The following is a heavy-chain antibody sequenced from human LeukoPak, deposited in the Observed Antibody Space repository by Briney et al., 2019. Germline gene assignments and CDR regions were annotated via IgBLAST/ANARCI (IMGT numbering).Heavy chain of an antibody. CDR3: ARVPTGHYYYYYMDV. J-gene: IGHJ6*03. CDR1: GYTFTSYG. Sequence: GASVKVSCKASGYTFTSYGIIWVRQAPGQGLEWMGWISAYNGNTNYAQKLQGRVTMTTDTSTSTAYMELRSLRSDDTAVYYCARVPTGHYYYYYMDVWGKGTTVTVSS. D-gene: IGHD1-1*01. CDR2: ISAYNGNT. V-gene: IGHV1-18*01.